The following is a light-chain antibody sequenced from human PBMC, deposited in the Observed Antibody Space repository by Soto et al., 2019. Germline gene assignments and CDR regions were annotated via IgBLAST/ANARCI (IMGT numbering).Light chain of an antibody. CDR3: CSYAGSSTFPWV. Sequence: QSALTQPPSVSGSPGQSVTISCTGTSSDVGYYNRVSWYQQPPGTAPKLMIYEGSKRPSGVSNRFSGSKSGNTASLTISGLQAEDEADYYCCSYAGSSTFPWVFGGGTKLTVL. CDR1: SSDVGYYNR. V-gene: IGLV2-23*03. CDR2: EGS. J-gene: IGLJ3*02.